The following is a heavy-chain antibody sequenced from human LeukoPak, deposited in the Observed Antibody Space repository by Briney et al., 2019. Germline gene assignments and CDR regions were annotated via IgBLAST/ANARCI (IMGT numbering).Heavy chain of an antibody. CDR3: AKYRGYSSSAALDY. Sequence: GGSLRLSCAASGFTFSSYGMLWVRQAPGKGLEWVAVIWDDGSNKYYADSVKGRLTISRDNFKNTLYLQMNSLRAEDTAVYYCAKYRGYSSSAALDYWGQGTLVTVSS. D-gene: IGHD6-19*01. CDR2: IWDDGSNK. CDR1: GFTFSSYG. V-gene: IGHV3-33*06. J-gene: IGHJ4*02.